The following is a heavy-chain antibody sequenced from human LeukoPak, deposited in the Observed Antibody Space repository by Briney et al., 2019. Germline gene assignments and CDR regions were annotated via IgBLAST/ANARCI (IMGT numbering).Heavy chain of an antibody. J-gene: IGHJ5*02. Sequence: GASVKVSCKASGGTFSNFGISWVRQAPGQGLEWMGGILPGSNTANNAQNFQGRVTFTADTSTGTAYMELSSLRSEDTAVYYCARADRYYYDSSGPLGPWGQGTLVTVSS. D-gene: IGHD3-22*01. CDR1: GGTFSNFG. V-gene: IGHV1-69*06. CDR2: ILPGSNTA. CDR3: ARADRYYYDSSGPLGP.